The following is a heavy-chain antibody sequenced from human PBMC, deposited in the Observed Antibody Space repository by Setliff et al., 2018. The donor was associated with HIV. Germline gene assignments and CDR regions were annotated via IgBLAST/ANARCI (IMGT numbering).Heavy chain of an antibody. CDR3: ATLDPSGGNFLAY. D-gene: IGHD2-21*02. Sequence: SETLSLTCTVSGGSMTSFYWGWIRQPPGKGLEWIGNIHGGGSTTYSPSLRSRVTISLDTSKHQFSLHLTSVTAADTAVYYCATLDPSGGNFLAYWGQGTLVTVSS. V-gene: IGHV4-4*09. J-gene: IGHJ4*02. CDR1: GGSMTSFY. CDR2: IHGGGST.